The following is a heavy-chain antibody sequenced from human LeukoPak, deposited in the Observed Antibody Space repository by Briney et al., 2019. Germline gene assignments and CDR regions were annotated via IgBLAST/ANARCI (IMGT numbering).Heavy chain of an antibody. CDR1: RFTFSSYW. Sequence: GGSLRLSCAASRFTFSSYWMSWVRQAPGKGLEWVANIKQDGSEKYYVDSVKGRFTISRDNAKNSLYLQMNSLRAEDTAVYYCARDSQGPWAYYYMDVWGKGTTVTVSS. V-gene: IGHV3-7*01. CDR3: ARDSQGPWAYYYMDV. CDR2: IKQDGSEK. J-gene: IGHJ6*03.